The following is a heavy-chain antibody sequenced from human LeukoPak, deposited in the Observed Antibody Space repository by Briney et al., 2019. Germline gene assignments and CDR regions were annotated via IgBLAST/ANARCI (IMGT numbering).Heavy chain of an antibody. J-gene: IGHJ4*02. CDR1: GFSFSSYW. CDR2: MRQDGSKK. CDR3: ARVYYGSGSYHLDC. Sequence: GGALSLSCAASGFSFSSYWMSWVRQAPPKGLAWVANMRQDGSKKYYVDSVKCRFTISRDNAKNSLYLQMSSLRAEDTAVYYCARVYYGSGSYHLDCWGQGTLVTVSS. D-gene: IGHD3-10*01. V-gene: IGHV3-7*01.